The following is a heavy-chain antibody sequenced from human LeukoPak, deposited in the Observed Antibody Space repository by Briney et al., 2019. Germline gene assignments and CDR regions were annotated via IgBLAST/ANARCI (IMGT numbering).Heavy chain of an antibody. CDR1: GFTFSSYW. V-gene: IGHV3-7*01. D-gene: IGHD4-17*01. J-gene: IGHJ4*02. Sequence: GGSLRLSCAASGFTFSSYWMSWVRQAPGKGLEWVANIKQDGSEKYYVDSVKGRFTISRDNAKNSLYLQMNSLRAEDTAVYYCARVKGPSRPNYGDWDYWGQGTLVTVSS. CDR3: ARVKGPSRPNYGDWDY. CDR2: IKQDGSEK.